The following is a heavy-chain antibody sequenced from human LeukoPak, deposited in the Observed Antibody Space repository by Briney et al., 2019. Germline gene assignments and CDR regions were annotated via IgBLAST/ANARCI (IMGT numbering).Heavy chain of an antibody. CDR2: ISYDGSTK. D-gene: IGHD5-12*01. CDR1: GFTFSRFG. J-gene: IGHJ3*02. Sequence: GGSLRLSCAASGFTFSRFGMHWVRQAPGKGLEWVAVISYDGSTKYYADSVKGRFTISRDNSKNTLYLQMNSLRAEDTAVYYCAKAGIVATDAFDIWGQGTMVTVSS. CDR3: AKAGIVATDAFDI. V-gene: IGHV3-30*18.